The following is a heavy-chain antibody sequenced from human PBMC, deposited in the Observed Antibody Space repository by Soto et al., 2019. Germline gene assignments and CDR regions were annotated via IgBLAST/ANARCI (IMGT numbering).Heavy chain of an antibody. J-gene: IGHJ4*02. D-gene: IGHD3-22*01. CDR3: AKDLYYYDSSGYYYAFDY. CDR2: ISWNSGSI. CDR1: GFTFDDYA. Sequence: EVQLVESGGGLVQPGRSLRLSCAASGFTFDDYAMHWVRQAPGKGLEWVSGISWNSGSIGYADSVKGRFTISRDNAKNSLYLQMNSLRAEDTALYYCAKDLYYYDSSGYYYAFDYWGQGTLVTVSS. V-gene: IGHV3-9*01.